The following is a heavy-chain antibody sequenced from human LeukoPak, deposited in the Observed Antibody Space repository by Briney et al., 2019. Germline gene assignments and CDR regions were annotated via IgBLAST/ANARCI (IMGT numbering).Heavy chain of an antibody. CDR3: ARNREVGATGYYFDY. Sequence: SGTLSLTCAVSGGSISSSNWWSWVRQPPGKGLEWIGEISHSGSTNYNPSLKSRVTISVDTSKNHFSLRLSSVTAADTAVYYCARNREVGATGYYFDYWGQGTLVTVSS. J-gene: IGHJ4*02. D-gene: IGHD1-26*01. CDR1: GGSISSSNW. V-gene: IGHV4-4*02. CDR2: ISHSGST.